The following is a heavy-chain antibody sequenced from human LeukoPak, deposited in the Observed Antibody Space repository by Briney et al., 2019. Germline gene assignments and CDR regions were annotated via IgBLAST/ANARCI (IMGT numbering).Heavy chain of an antibody. Sequence: PSETLSLTCAVSGGSISSGGYSWSWIRQPPGEGLEWIGYIYYSGSTYYNPSLKSRVTISVDTSKNQFSLKLSSVTAADTAVYYCARDLGSGWGQGTLVTVSS. J-gene: IGHJ4*02. V-gene: IGHV4-31*11. CDR3: ARDLGSG. CDR2: IYYSGST. D-gene: IGHD3-10*01. CDR1: GGSISSGGYS.